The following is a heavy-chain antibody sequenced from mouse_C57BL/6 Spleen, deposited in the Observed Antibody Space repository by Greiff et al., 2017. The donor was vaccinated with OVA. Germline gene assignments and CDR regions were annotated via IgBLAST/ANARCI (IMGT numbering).Heavy chain of an antibody. D-gene: IGHD1-1*01. Sequence: QVTLKVSGAELVRPGASVTLSCKASGYTFTDYEMHWVKQTPVHGLEWIGAIDPETGGTAYNQKFKGKAILTADKSSSTAYMELRSLTSEDSAVYYCTRGGSYYSAMDYWGQGTSVTVSS. CDR1: GYTFTDYE. CDR2: IDPETGGT. CDR3: TRGGSYYSAMDY. V-gene: IGHV1-15*01. J-gene: IGHJ4*01.